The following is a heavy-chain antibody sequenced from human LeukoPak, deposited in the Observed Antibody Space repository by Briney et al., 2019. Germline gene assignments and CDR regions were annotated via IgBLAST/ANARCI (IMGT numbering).Heavy chain of an antibody. CDR2: ISSGSNYI. D-gene: IGHD4-17*01. CDR1: GFTFSSYS. CDR3: ARGGTTVTNNWFDP. Sequence: GGSLRLSCAASGFTFSSYSMSWVRQAPGKGLEWVSCISSGSNYIHYADSVKGRFTISRDNAKNSLYLQMNSLRAEDTAVYYCARGGTTVTNNWFDPWGQGTLVTVSS. J-gene: IGHJ5*02. V-gene: IGHV3-21*01.